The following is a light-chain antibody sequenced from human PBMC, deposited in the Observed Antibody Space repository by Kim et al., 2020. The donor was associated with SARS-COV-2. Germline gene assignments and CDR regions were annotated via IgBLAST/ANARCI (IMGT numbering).Light chain of an antibody. V-gene: IGLV1-51*01. CDR3: GTWDNGLNTVV. CDR2: DNN. J-gene: IGLJ2*01. CDR1: SSNIGDNY. Sequence: GQKVTISCSGSSSNIGDNYVSWYQQCPGTVPKPLIYDNNKRPSGIPDRFSGSKSGTSATLGITGLQTGDEADFYCGTWDNGLNTVVFGGGTQLTVL.